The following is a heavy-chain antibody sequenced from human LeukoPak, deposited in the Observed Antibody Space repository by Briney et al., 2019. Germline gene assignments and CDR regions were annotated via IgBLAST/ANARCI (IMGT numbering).Heavy chain of an antibody. Sequence: ASVKVSCKVSGYTLTELSMHWVRQAPGKGLEWMGGFDPEDGETIYAQKFQGRVTMTEDTSTGTAYMELSSLRSEDTAVYYCATDLGCSSTSCSDYWGQETLVTVSS. V-gene: IGHV1-24*01. D-gene: IGHD2-2*01. CDR1: GYTLTELS. J-gene: IGHJ4*02. CDR3: ATDLGCSSTSCSDY. CDR2: FDPEDGET.